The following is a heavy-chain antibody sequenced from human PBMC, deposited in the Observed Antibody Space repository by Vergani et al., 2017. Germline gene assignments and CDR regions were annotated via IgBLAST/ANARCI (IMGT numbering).Heavy chain of an antibody. CDR3: ARGRILGVAYNWFDP. J-gene: IGHJ5*02. V-gene: IGHV4-4*07. CDR1: GGSISSYY. CDR2: IYTSGST. Sequence: QVQLQESGPGLVKPSETLSLTCTVSGGSISSYYWSWIRQPAGKGLEWIGRIYTSGSTNYNPSLKSRVTMSVDTSKNQFSLKLSSVTAADTAVYYCARGRILGVAYNWFDPWGQGTLVTVSS. D-gene: IGHD2-15*01.